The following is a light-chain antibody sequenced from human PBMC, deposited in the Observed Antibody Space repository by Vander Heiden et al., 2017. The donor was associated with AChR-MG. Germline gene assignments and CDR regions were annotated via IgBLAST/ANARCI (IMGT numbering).Light chain of an antibody. J-gene: IGLJ1*01. CDR2: VDSDGSH. CDR1: SAHSSYA. CDR3: QTWGTDIPYV. Sequence: VLTQSPSASASLGASVKLTCTLSSAHSSYAIAWHQQQPETGPRYLMKVDSDGSHSKGGGIPDRFSGSSSGAERYLIISSLQSEDEADYYCQTWGTDIPYVFGTGTKVTVL. V-gene: IGLV4-69*01.